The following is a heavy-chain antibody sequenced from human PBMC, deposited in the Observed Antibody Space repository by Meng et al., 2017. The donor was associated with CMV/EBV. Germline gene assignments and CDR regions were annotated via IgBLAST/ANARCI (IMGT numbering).Heavy chain of an antibody. J-gene: IGHJ4*02. CDR3: ARLSSSYATVGMIDYYFDS. CDR2: IYYSGST. CDR1: GGSIGTYY. Sequence: GSLRLSCSVSGGSIGTYYWSWIRQPPGKGLECIGYIYYSGSTNYNASLKSRVTISLDTPKNQFSLKLTSVTAADTAVYFCARLSSSYATVGMIDYYFDSWGQGILVTVSS. V-gene: IGHV4-59*01. D-gene: IGHD3-22*01.